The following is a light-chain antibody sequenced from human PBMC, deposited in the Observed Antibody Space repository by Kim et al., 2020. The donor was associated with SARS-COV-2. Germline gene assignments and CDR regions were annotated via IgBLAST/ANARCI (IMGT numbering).Light chain of an antibody. CDR1: QGISTW. CDR2: AAS. V-gene: IGKV1-12*01. CDR3: QQAESFPLT. Sequence: DIQMTQSPSSVSASVGDRVTITCRASQGISTWLAWHQQKPGKAPNLLISAASTLQSGFPSRFSGSGSGTDFTLTISSLQPEDFATYFCQQAESFPLTFGGGTKVDIK. J-gene: IGKJ4*01.